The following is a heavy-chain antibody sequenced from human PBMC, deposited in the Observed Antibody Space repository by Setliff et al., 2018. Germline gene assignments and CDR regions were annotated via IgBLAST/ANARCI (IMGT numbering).Heavy chain of an antibody. CDR1: GGSIRSGSYY. D-gene: IGHD4-4*01. Sequence: LSLTCTVSGGSIRSGSYYWTWIRQHPGKGLEWIGYIYYIGSTYYNPSLKSRVTISVDTSQNQFSLRLSSVTAADTAVYYCARGTTNLNYYYYMDVWGKGTTVTVSS. CDR3: ARGTTNLNYYYYMDV. J-gene: IGHJ6*03. CDR2: IYYIGST. V-gene: IGHV4-31*03.